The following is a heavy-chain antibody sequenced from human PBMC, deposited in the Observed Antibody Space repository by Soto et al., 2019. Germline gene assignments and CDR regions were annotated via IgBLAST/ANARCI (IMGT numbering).Heavy chain of an antibody. CDR1: GYNFDNYW. Sequence: PLESLKISCKTSGYNFDNYWIIWVRQIPGKGLEWMGRAAPSASSANYSKSSQHPIAISIDKSINTAYLPWRRLTASATALYYCARTQGGTDWLAPWGQGTLV. CDR3: ARTQGGTDWLAP. D-gene: IGHD3-16*01. J-gene: IGHJ5*02. V-gene: IGHV5-10-1*04. CDR2: AAPSASSA.